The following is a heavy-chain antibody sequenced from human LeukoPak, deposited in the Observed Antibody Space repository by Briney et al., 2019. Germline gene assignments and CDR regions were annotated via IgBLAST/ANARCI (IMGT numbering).Heavy chain of an antibody. Sequence: GGSLRLSCAASGFTFSSYAMSWVRQAPGKGLEWVSAISGSGGSTYYADSVKGRFTISRDNSKNTLYLQMNSLRAEDTAVYYCAKWAYFDTAMSDDAFDIWGQGTMVTVSS. V-gene: IGHV3-23*01. D-gene: IGHD5-18*01. CDR3: AKWAYFDTAMSDDAFDI. CDR2: ISGSGGST. J-gene: IGHJ3*02. CDR1: GFTFSSYA.